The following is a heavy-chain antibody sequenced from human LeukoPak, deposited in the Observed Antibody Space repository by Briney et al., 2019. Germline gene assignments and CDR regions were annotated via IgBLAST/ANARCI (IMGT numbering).Heavy chain of an antibody. CDR2: IYWNDEK. D-gene: IGHD6-13*01. CDR1: GFSLSTFGVG. CDR3: AHSSLVAGGPDLGY. V-gene: IGHV2-5*01. Sequence: SGPTLVKPTQTLTLTCNFSGFSLSTFGVGVGWIRQPPGKALERLALIYWNDEKRYSPSLKSRLTTTKDTSKNQVVLTMTNMDPVDTATYYCAHSSLVAGGPDLGYWGQGILVTVSS. J-gene: IGHJ4*02.